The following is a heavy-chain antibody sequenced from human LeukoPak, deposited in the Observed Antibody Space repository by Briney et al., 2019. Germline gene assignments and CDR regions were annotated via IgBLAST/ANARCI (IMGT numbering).Heavy chain of an antibody. CDR1: GGSISSYY. J-gene: IGHJ4*02. V-gene: IGHV4-59*12. CDR3: AREGGRIVGATPRYFDY. CDR2: IYSSGSI. Sequence: SETLSLTCTVSGGSISSYYWSWIRQPPGKGLEWIGYIYSSGSINYNPSLKSLVTISLDTSKNQFSLKLSSVTAADTAVHYCAREGGRIVGATPRYFDYWGQGTLVTVSS. D-gene: IGHD1-26*01.